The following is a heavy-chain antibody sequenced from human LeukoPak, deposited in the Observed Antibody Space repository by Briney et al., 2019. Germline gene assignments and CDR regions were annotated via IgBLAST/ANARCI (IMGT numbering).Heavy chain of an antibody. CDR2: IKQDGSEK. Sequence: GGSLRLSCAASGFTFSSYWMSWVRQAPGKGLEWVANIKQDGSEKYYVDSVKGRFTISRDNAKNSLYLQMNSLRAGDTAVYYCARDRGRDGVQWFGEVPRDYGMDVWGQGTTVTVSS. D-gene: IGHD3-10*01. CDR3: ARDRGRDGVQWFGEVPRDYGMDV. V-gene: IGHV3-7*01. J-gene: IGHJ6*02. CDR1: GFTFSSYW.